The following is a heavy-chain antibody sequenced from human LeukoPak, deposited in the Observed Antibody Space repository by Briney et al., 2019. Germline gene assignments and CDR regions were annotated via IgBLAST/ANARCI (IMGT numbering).Heavy chain of an antibody. CDR1: GGTFSSYA. Sequence: SVKVSCKASGGTFSSYAISWVRQAPGQGLEWMGGIIPIFGTANYAQKFQGRVTITADESTSTAYMELSSLRSEDTAVYYRASSLYDFWSGYPNRFDYWGQGTLVTVSS. V-gene: IGHV1-69*13. J-gene: IGHJ4*02. CDR3: ASSLYDFWSGYPNRFDY. CDR2: IIPIFGTA. D-gene: IGHD3-3*01.